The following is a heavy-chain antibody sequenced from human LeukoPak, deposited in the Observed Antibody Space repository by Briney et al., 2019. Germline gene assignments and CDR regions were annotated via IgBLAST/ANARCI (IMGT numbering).Heavy chain of an antibody. CDR3: AAVPGFWSGYYAAAFDI. J-gene: IGHJ3*02. CDR1: GYTLTELS. Sequence: ASVKVSCKVSGYTLTELSVHWVRQAPGKGLEWMGGFDPEDGETIYAQKFQGRVTMTEDTSTDTAYMELSSLRSEDTAVYYCAAVPGFWSGYYAAAFDIWGQGTMVTVSS. V-gene: IGHV1-24*01. CDR2: FDPEDGET. D-gene: IGHD3-3*01.